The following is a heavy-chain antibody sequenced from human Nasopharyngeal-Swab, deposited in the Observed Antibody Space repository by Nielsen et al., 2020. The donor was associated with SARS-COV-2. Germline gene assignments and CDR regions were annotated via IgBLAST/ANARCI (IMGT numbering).Heavy chain of an antibody. CDR2: ISSSVSYI. J-gene: IGHJ4*02. Sequence: GESLKISCAASGFTFSTYSMIWVRQAPAKGLEWVSWISSSVSYIYYADLVQGRFAISRDNAKDSLYLQMNSLRAEDTAIYYCARDRSGFGFDFWGQGALVTVSP. V-gene: IGHV3-21*01. CDR1: GFTFSTYS. CDR3: ARDRSGFGFDF. D-gene: IGHD3-3*01.